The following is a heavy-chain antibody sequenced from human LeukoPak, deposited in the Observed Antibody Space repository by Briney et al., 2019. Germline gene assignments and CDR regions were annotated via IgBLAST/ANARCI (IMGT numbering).Heavy chain of an antibody. CDR1: GYTFTSYD. CDR2: MNPNSGST. D-gene: IGHD3-10*01. V-gene: IGHV1-8*01. CDR3: ARTYYVSGSYYRPYYYYMVV. Sequence: GASVKVSCKASGYTFTSYDINWVRQATGQGLEWMGWMNPNSGSTGYALKFQGRVTMTRNTSISTAYMELSSLRSEDTAVYYCARTYYVSGSYYRPYYYYMVVWGKGTTVTVSS. J-gene: IGHJ6*03.